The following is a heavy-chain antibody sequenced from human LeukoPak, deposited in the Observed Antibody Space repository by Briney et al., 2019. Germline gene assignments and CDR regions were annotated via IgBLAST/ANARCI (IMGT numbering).Heavy chain of an antibody. V-gene: IGHV3-30*04. CDR3: ARELTGYWQQY. CDR1: GFTFSDFA. CDR2: ISYDGSNQ. Sequence: GRSLRLSCAASGFTFSDFAMHWVRLAPGKGLEWVAIISYDGSNQYYADSVKGRFTISRDSSQNTLYLQMNSLRAEDTAVYYCARELTGYWQQYWGQGTLVTVSS. J-gene: IGHJ4*02. D-gene: IGHD3-9*01.